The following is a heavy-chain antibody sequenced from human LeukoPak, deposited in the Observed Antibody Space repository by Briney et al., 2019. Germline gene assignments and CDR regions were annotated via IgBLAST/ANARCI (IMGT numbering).Heavy chain of an antibody. V-gene: IGHV4-59*08. J-gene: IGHJ3*02. D-gene: IGHD3-22*01. Sequence: KPSETLSLTCTVSGGSISGCYWSWIRQSPGKGLVWIGYMYYSGSTNYNPSLKSRVTMSVDMSKNQFSLKLSSVTAADTALYYCARHFTYYYDSSGYPRDAFDIWGQGTMVTVSS. CDR2: MYYSGST. CDR1: GGSISGCY. CDR3: ARHFTYYYDSSGYPRDAFDI.